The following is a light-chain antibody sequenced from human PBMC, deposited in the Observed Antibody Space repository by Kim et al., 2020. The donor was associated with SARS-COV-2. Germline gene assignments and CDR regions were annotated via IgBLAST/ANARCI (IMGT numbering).Light chain of an antibody. CDR2: DVS. Sequence: SITIPCTGTSSDVGRYNYVSWYQQHPGKAPKLMIYDVSNRPSGVSNRFSGSKSGNTASLTISGLQAEDEADYYCSSYTSSSTPYVFGTGTKVTVL. CDR1: SSDVGRYNY. J-gene: IGLJ1*01. V-gene: IGLV2-14*03. CDR3: SSYTSSSTPYV.